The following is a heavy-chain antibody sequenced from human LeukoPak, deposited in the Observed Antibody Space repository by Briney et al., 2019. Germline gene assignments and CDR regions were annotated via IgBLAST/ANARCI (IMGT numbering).Heavy chain of an antibody. CDR3: ARFIGSDTDIVATIQEYYFDY. Sequence: SETLSLTCAVYGGSFSGYYWSWIRQPPGKGLEWIGEINHSGSTNYNPSLKSRVTISVDTSKNQFSLKLSSVTAADTAVYFCARFIGSDTDIVATIQEYYFDYWGQGTLVTVSS. D-gene: IGHD5-12*01. V-gene: IGHV4-34*01. CDR2: INHSGST. CDR1: GGSFSGYY. J-gene: IGHJ4*02.